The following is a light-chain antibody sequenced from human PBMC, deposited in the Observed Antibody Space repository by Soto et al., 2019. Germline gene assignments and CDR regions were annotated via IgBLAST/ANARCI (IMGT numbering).Light chain of an antibody. CDR2: RVS. Sequence: TYTPLSLTITLGQPASISCRSNQSLVQSVRITYLAWFQQRPGQSPRRLIYRVSSRDSGVPDRFSGSGSGTDFTLTISRLEPEDVAVYYCQQYTQWPLTFGGGTRLENK. CDR3: QQYTQWPLT. CDR1: QSLVQSVRITY. V-gene: IGKV2-30*02. J-gene: IGKJ5*01.